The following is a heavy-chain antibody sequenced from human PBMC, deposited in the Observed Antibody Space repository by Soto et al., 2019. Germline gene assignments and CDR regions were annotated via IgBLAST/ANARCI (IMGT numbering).Heavy chain of an antibody. D-gene: IGHD2-21*01. Sequence: QVQLQESGPGLVKPSQTLSLTCTVSGGSISSGGYYWSWIRQHPGKGLEWIGYIYYSGSTYYNPSLKSRVTLSVDTSKNQFSLKLSSVTAADTALYNCARKFPIVAGPNWFDPWGQGTLVTVFS. V-gene: IGHV4-31*03. J-gene: IGHJ5*02. CDR2: IYYSGST. CDR1: GGSISSGGYY. CDR3: ARKFPIVAGPNWFDP.